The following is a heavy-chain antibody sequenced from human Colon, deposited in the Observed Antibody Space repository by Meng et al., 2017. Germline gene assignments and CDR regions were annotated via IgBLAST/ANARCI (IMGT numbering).Heavy chain of an antibody. V-gene: IGHV4-4*02. D-gene: IGHD1-1*01. CDR1: GASISSDIW. CDR2: VYHRGDT. J-gene: IGHJ4*02. Sequence: QGQAPGSGPGLVKPSGPLSLTCTVSGASISSDIWWSWVRQPPGKGLEWIGEVYHRGDTNYNPSLKSRVVISVDRSKNQFSLNLSSVTAADTAVYYCGRDQGRQLINHWGQGTLVTVSS. CDR3: GRDQGRQLINH.